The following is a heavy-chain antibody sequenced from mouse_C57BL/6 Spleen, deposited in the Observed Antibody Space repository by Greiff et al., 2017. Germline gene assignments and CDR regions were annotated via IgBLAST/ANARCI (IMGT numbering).Heavy chain of an antibody. CDR1: GYTFTGYW. CDR3: AMDDYALDYAMDY. CDR2: ILPGGGGP. D-gene: IGHD2-4*01. Sequence: QVKLQQSGAELMKPGASVKLSCKATGYTFTGYWIEWVKQRPGHGLEWIGKILPGGGGPNYNEKFKGKATFTADTSTNTAYMQLSSLTTEDSAIYDCAMDDYALDYAMDYWGQGTSVTVSS. V-gene: IGHV1-9*01. J-gene: IGHJ4*01.